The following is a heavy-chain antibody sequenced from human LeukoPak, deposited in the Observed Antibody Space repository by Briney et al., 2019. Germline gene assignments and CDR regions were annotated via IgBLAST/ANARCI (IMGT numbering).Heavy chain of an antibody. J-gene: IGHJ4*02. CDR2: IYYSGSS. CDR3: ARRGGSGRSFDY. CDR1: GASVTSGGYY. V-gene: IGHV4-61*08. Sequence: AKTLSLTCTVSGASVTSGGYYWSWIRQPPGKGLEWIGYIYYSGSSNYNPSLKSRVTISVDTSKNQFSLKVSSVTAADTAVYYCARRGGSGRSFDYWGQGTLVTVSS. D-gene: IGHD3-10*01.